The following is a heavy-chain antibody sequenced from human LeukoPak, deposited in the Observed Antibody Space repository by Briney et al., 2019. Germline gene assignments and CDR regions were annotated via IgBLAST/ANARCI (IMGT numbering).Heavy chain of an antibody. CDR2: IYYSGST. V-gene: IGHV4-59*01. Sequence: SETLSLTCTVSGGSISSYYWSWIRQPPGKGLEWIGYIYYSGSTNYNLSLKSRVTISVDTSKNQFSLKLCSVTAADTAVYYCARERGGTYYYDSSVYYYDYWGQGPLVTVSS. CDR1: GGSISSYY. J-gene: IGHJ4*02. CDR3: ARERGGTYYYDSSVYYYDY. D-gene: IGHD3-22*01.